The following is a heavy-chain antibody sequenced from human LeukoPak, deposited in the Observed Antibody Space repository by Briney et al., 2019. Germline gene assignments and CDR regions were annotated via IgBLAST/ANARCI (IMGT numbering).Heavy chain of an antibody. Sequence: ETLSLTCTVSGGSISSSSYYWGWIRQPPGKGLEWVANINQDGSNNYYVDSVKGRFTISRDNAKNSLYLQMNSLRAEDTAVYYCARDPTYSSSPPANYWGQGTLVTVSS. V-gene: IGHV3-7*01. CDR3: ARDPTYSSSPPANY. CDR2: INQDGSNN. CDR1: GGSISSSSYY. J-gene: IGHJ4*02. D-gene: IGHD6-6*01.